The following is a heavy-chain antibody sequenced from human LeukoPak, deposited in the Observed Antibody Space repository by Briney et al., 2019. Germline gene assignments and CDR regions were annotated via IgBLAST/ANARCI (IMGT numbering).Heavy chain of an antibody. CDR2: ISGGGGST. Sequence: GGSLRLSCSVSGFTFSSYAMNWVRQAPGEGLEWVSTISGGGGSTYYAASVKGRFTISRDNSKNTLYVQMNSLRAEDTAVYYCAPTPDYGDSYYFDYWGQGTLVTVSS. V-gene: IGHV3-23*01. J-gene: IGHJ4*02. CDR1: GFTFSSYA. D-gene: IGHD4-17*01. CDR3: APTPDYGDSYYFDY.